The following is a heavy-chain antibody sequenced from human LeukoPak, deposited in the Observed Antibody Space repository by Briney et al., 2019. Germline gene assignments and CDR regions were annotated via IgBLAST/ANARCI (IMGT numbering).Heavy chain of an antibody. D-gene: IGHD3-3*01. CDR1: GGSFSGYY. CDR3: ARGSGIYDFWSGYSRWFDP. Sequence: SETLSLTCAVYGGSFSGYYWSWIRKPPGKGLEWIGEINHSGSTNYNPSLKSRVTISVDTSKNQFSLKLSSVTAADTAVYYCARGSGIYDFWSGYSRWFDPWGQGTLVTVSS. CDR2: INHSGST. V-gene: IGHV4-34*01. J-gene: IGHJ5*02.